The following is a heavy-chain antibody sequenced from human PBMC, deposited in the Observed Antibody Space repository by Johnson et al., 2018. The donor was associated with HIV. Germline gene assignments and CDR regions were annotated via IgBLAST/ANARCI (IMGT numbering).Heavy chain of an antibody. Sequence: VPLVEPGGGVVQPGSSLRLSCAASGFTFSSYGLHWVRQAPGKALEWVALIWYDGTNKYHADSVKGRFTISRDNTKNSLHLQMNSLRGEDTALYYCARGFVRISRILVADAFDLWGQGTMVTVSS. CDR3: ARGFVRISRILVADAFDL. D-gene: IGHD3-22*01. V-gene: IGHV3-33*01. CDR1: GFTFSSYG. CDR2: IWYDGTNK. J-gene: IGHJ3*01.